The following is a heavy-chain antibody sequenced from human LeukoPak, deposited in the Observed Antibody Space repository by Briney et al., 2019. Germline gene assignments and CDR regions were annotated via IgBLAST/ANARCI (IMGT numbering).Heavy chain of an antibody. CDR2: MNPNSGNT. Sequence: ASVKVSCKASGYTFTSYDINWVRQATGQGLEWMGWMNPNSGNTGYAQKFQGRVTMTRNTSISTAYMELSSLRSEDTAVYYCARDNPHSPYSGNSEGLDHWGQGTLVTVSS. J-gene: IGHJ5*02. CDR1: GYTFTSYD. CDR3: ARDNPHSPYSGNSEGLDH. V-gene: IGHV1-8*01. D-gene: IGHD5-12*01.